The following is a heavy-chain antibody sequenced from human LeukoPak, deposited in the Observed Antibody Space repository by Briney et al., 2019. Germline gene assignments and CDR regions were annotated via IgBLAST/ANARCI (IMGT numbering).Heavy chain of an antibody. V-gene: IGHV4-59*01. J-gene: IGHJ6*03. D-gene: IGHD6-13*01. CDR3: ARIAAAGTIYYYYYMDV. Sequence: SETLSLTCTVSGGSISSYYWSWIRQPPGKGLEWIGYIYYSGNTNYNPSLKSRVTISVDTSKNQFSLKLSSVTAADTAVYYCARIAAAGTIYYYYYMDVWGKGTTVTISS. CDR1: GGSISSYY. CDR2: IYYSGNT.